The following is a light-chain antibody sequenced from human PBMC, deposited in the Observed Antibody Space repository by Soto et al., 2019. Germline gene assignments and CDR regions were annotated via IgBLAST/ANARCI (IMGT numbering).Light chain of an antibody. CDR1: QSVSSSY. CDR3: KQYGSSPF. Sequence: EVVMTQSPGTLSLSPGERATLSCRASQSVSSSYLAWYQQKPGQAPRLLIYGASSRATGIPDRFSGSGSGTDFTLTISRLEPEDFAVYYCKQYGSSPFFGQGTRLEIK. V-gene: IGKV3-20*01. CDR2: GAS. J-gene: IGKJ5*01.